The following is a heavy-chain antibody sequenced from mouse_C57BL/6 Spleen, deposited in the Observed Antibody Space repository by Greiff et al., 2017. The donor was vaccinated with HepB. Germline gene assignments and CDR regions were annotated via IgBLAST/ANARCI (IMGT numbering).Heavy chain of an antibody. J-gene: IGHJ1*03. CDR1: GYTFTSYW. CDR2: IDPSDSYT. D-gene: IGHD4-1*01. CDR3: ARGANWGVYWYFDV. V-gene: IGHV1-69*01. Sequence: QVQLQQSGAELVMPGASVKLSCKASGYTFTSYWMHWVKQRPGQGLEWIGEIDPSDSYTNYNQKFKGKSTLTVDKSSSTAYMQLSSLTSEDSAVYYCARGANWGVYWYFDVWGTGTTVTVSS.